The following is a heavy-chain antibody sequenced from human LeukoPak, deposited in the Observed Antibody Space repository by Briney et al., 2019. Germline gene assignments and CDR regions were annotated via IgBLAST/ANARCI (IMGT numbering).Heavy chain of an antibody. D-gene: IGHD2-8*02. Sequence: PGGSLRLSCTASGFTFSNYGMHWVRQAPGKGLEWVAFIRYDGSNKYYADSVKGRFTLSRDNTNNSLYLQMNSLRAADTAVYYCAREGDWWKPFDYWGQGTLVTVSS. CDR3: AREGDWWKPFDY. CDR1: GFTFSNYG. J-gene: IGHJ4*02. CDR2: IRYDGSNK. V-gene: IGHV3-30*02.